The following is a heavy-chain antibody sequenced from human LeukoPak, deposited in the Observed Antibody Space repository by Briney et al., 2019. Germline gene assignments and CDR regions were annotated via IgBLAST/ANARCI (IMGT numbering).Heavy chain of an antibody. Sequence: GGSLRLSCAASGFTFSSCAMNWVRQAPGKGLEWVSSISDSGAATYYADSVKGRFTISRDNSKSTLYLQMNSLRAEDTAVYYCARDAGYFDSWGQGTLVTVSS. CDR1: GFTFSSCA. D-gene: IGHD2-15*01. J-gene: IGHJ4*02. CDR3: ARDAGYFDS. CDR2: ISDSGAAT. V-gene: IGHV3-23*01.